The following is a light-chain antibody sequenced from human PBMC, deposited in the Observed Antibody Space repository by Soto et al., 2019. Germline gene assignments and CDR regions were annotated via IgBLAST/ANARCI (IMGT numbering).Light chain of an antibody. Sequence: DIQMTQSPSTLSASVGDRVTITCLASQSLSSWLAWYQQKPGKAPKLLIYKASSLQSGVPSRFSGSGSGTEFTLTISSLQPDDFATYYCQQYNSYSRTFGQGTKVEIK. CDR2: KAS. V-gene: IGKV1-5*03. CDR3: QQYNSYSRT. CDR1: QSLSSW. J-gene: IGKJ1*01.